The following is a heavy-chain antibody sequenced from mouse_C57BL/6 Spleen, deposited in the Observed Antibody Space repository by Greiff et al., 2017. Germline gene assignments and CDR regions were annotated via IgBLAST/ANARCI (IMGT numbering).Heavy chain of an antibody. CDR1: GYAFTNYL. D-gene: IGHD2-1*01. J-gene: IGHJ4*01. CDR3: ARWEEEGNSYAMDY. V-gene: IGHV1-54*01. Sequence: QVQLKQSGAELVRPGTSVKVSCKASGYAFTNYLIAWVKQRPGQGLEWIGVINPGSGGTNYNEKFKGKATLTADKSSSTAYMQLSSLTSEDSAVYFCARWEEEGNSYAMDYWGQGTSVTVSS. CDR2: INPGSGGT.